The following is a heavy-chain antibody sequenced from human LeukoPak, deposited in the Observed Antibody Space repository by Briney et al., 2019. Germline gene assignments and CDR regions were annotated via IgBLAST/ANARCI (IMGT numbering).Heavy chain of an antibody. CDR1: GFTFSNYW. V-gene: IGHV3-7*01. CDR3: AKQTGYSKTEDY. CDR2: IKQDGTEE. D-gene: IGHD5-12*01. J-gene: IGHJ4*02. Sequence: PGGSLRLSCTASGFTFSNYWMDWVRQAPGKELEGVARIKQDGTEEDHVESVKGRFTISRDNAKNSLFLQMNTLRAEDTAVYYCAKQTGYSKTEDYWGQGTLVTVSS.